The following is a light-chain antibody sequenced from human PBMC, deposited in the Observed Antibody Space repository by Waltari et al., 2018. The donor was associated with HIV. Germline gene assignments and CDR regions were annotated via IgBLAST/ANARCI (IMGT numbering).Light chain of an antibody. Sequence: DIQVTQSPSSLSASVGDRVTITCRTSPNGGAYLNWYQQKPGKAPHLLLYAANILQGGVPSRLSGGGSGTVFTLTISSLQPEDFASYYCQQSDDIPYTFGQGTKLEIK. CDR1: PNGGAY. CDR3: QQSDDIPYT. J-gene: IGKJ2*01. CDR2: AAN. V-gene: IGKV1-39*01.